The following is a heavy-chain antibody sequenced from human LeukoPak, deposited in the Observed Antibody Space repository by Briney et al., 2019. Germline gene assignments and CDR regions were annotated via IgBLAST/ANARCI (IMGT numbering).Heavy chain of an antibody. J-gene: IGHJ4*02. V-gene: IGHV4-4*07. CDR1: GGSISSYY. CDR3: ARVALPYSSGWYPYFDY. CDR2: IYTSGST. D-gene: IGHD6-19*01. Sequence: PSETLSLTCTVSGGSISSYYWSRIRQPAGKGLEWIGRIYTSGSTNYNPSLKRRVTMSVDTSKNQFSLKLSSVTAADAAVYYCARVALPYSSGWYPYFDYWGQGTLVTVSS.